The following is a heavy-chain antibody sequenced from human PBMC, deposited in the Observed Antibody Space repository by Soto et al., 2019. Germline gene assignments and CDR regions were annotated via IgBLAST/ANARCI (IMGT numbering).Heavy chain of an antibody. CDR1: GYTFSGFY. V-gene: IGHV1-2*02. D-gene: IGHD6-19*01. CDR2: INPNSGGT. J-gene: IGHJ4*02. Sequence: ASVKVSCRASGYTFSGFYMHWVRQAPGQGLEWMGWINPNSGGTKSAEKFQGRVTMTRDTSISTAYMELSRLTSDDTAVYYCASAAVTGTAGLDFWGQGTQVTVSS. CDR3: ASAAVTGTAGLDF.